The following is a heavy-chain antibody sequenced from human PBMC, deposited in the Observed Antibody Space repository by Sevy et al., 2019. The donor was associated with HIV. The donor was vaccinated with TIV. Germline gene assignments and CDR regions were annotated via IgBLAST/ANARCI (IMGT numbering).Heavy chain of an antibody. Sequence: GGSLRLPCAASGFTFSSYGMHWVRQAPGKGLEWVAVIWYDGSNKYYADSVKGRFTISRDNSKNTLYLQMNSLRAEDTAVYYCARERTTVTTWYYFDYWGQGTLVTVSS. V-gene: IGHV3-33*01. D-gene: IGHD4-4*01. CDR1: GFTFSSYG. J-gene: IGHJ4*02. CDR2: IWYDGSNK. CDR3: ARERTTVTTWYYFDY.